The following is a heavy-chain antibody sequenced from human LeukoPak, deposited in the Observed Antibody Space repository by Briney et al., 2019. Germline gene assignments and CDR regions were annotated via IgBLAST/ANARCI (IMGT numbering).Heavy chain of an antibody. CDR3: ARDRGSSWYQYFQH. CDR1: GFTFSSYS. CDR2: ISSSSSYI. D-gene: IGHD6-13*01. J-gene: IGHJ1*01. V-gene: IGHV3-21*01. Sequence: GGSLRLSCAASGFTFSSYSMNWVRQAPGKGLEWVSSISSSSSYIYYADSVKGRFTISRDNAKNSLYLQMNSLRAEDTAVYYCARDRGSSWYQYFQHWGQGTLVTVSS.